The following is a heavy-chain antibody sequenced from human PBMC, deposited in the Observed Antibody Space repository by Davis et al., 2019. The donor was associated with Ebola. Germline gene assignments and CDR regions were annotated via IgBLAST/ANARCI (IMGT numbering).Heavy chain of an antibody. J-gene: IGHJ6*02. V-gene: IGHV3-48*02. CDR3: ARAGALYYYGSRSYNMGYYGMDV. CDR1: GFTFSSYS. Sequence: GESLKTSCAASGFTFSSYSMNWVRQAPGKGLEWVSYISSSSSPIYYPDSEKGRFTISRDNAKNSLYLQMNSLRDEDTAVYHCARAGALYYYGSRSYNMGYYGMDVWGQGTTVTVSS. CDR2: ISSSSSPI. D-gene: IGHD3-10*01.